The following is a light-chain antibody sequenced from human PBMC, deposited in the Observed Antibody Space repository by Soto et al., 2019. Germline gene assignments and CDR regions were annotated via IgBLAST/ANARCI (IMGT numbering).Light chain of an antibody. CDR2: GAS. Sequence: EIVMTQSPATLSVSPGERATLSCRASQSVSSNLAWYQQKPGQAPRLLIYGASTRATGIPARFSGSGSGTESPLTISSLQSEDCAVYYCQQYNNWPWTFGQGNKVEIK. CDR1: QSVSSN. V-gene: IGKV3-15*01. J-gene: IGKJ1*01. CDR3: QQYNNWPWT.